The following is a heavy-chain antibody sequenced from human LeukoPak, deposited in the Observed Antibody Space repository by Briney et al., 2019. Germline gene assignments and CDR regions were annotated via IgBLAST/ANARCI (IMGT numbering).Heavy chain of an antibody. D-gene: IGHD2-2*01. J-gene: IGHJ4*02. CDR3: AREAGYCSSTSCYRAPVDY. CDR2: IRYDGSNK. Sequence: GGSLRRSCAASGFTFSSYGMHWVRQAPGKGLEWVAFIRYDGSNKYYADSVKGRFTISTDNAKNSLYLQMNSLRAEDTSVYYCAREAGYCSSTSCYRAPVDYWGQGTLVTVSS. CDR1: GFTFSSYG. V-gene: IGHV3-30*02.